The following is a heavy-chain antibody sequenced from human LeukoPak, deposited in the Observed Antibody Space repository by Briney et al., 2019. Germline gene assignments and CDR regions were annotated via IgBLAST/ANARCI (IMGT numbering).Heavy chain of an antibody. V-gene: IGHV1-18*01. CDR2: IGTYEGDT. Sequence: ERIGTYEGDTHYAQKFQGRITVTTDTSTSTVYMELRNLRSDDTAVYYCARDLWNFYDDSGYNRDFESWGHGTLVTVSS. D-gene: IGHD3-22*01. CDR3: ARDLWNFYDDSGYNRDFES. J-gene: IGHJ5*01.